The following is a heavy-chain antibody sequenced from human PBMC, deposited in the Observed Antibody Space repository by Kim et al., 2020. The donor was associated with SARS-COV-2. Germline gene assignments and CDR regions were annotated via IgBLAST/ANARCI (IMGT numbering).Heavy chain of an antibody. J-gene: IGHJ3*02. CDR3: ARHMGAPRRAFDI. CDR1: GGSISSSSYY. V-gene: IGHV4-39*01. CDR2: IYYSGST. D-gene: IGHD1-26*01. Sequence: SETLSLTCTVSGGSISSSSYYWGWIRQPPGKGLEWIGSIYYSGSTYYNPSLKSRVTISVDTSKNQFSLKLSSVTAADTAVYYCARHMGAPRRAFDIWGQGTMVTVSS.